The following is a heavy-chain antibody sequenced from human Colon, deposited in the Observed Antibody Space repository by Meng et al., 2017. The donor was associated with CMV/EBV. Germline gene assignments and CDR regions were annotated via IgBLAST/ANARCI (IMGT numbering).Heavy chain of an antibody. CDR2: IRSKAHNYAT. Sequence: KVSCAASGFKFSESAMYWVRQASGKGLEWVGRIRSKAHNYATTYVESVEGRFTISRDDSKNMLYLEMNSLTTDDTAVYYCSRPTAVAGSATDYWGQGTLVTVSS. CDR3: SRPTAVAGSATDY. J-gene: IGHJ4*02. V-gene: IGHV3-73*01. CDR1: GFKFSESA. D-gene: IGHD6-19*01.